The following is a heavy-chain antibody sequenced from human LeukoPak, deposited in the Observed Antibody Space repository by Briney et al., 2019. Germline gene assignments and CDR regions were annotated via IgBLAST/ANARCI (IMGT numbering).Heavy chain of an antibody. CDR1: GFNFSSYW. CDR2: TNTDGSST. Sequence: PGGSLRLSCAASGFNFSSYWMHWVRQAPGKGLVWVSGTNTDGSSTMYADSVKGRFTIARDNSKNTLYLQMNSLRAEDTAVYYCARDWGEGFFSMAFDIWGQGTMVTVSS. V-gene: IGHV3-74*03. J-gene: IGHJ3*02. D-gene: IGHD3-16*01. CDR3: ARDWGEGFFSMAFDI.